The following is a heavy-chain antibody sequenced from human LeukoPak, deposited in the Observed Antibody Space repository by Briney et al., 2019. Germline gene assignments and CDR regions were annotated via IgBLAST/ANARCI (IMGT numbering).Heavy chain of an antibody. D-gene: IGHD3-22*01. CDR1: GDSISGYY. CDR2: IYYSGST. Sequence: PSETLSLTCTVSGDSISGYYWSWIRQPPGKGLEWIGYIYYSGSTNYNPSLKSRVTMSVDTSKNQFSLKLSSVTAADTAVYSCARGGYYDSRVHYGHPFDYWGQGTLVTVSS. V-gene: IGHV4-59*01. J-gene: IGHJ4*02. CDR3: ARGGYYDSRVHYGHPFDY.